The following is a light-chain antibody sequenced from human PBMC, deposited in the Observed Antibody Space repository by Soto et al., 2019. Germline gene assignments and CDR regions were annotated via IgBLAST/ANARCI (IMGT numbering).Light chain of an antibody. CDR2: KAS. Sequence: IKITPCPSTRSASLGDRVSISCRSSQSISSLLAGYQQKPWKAPNLLIYKASSLESGVPSRFSGSGPGTEFTLTISSLQPDDFATYYCQQYNSYSQWTFGQGTKV. CDR1: QSISSL. J-gene: IGKJ1*01. V-gene: IGKV1-5*03. CDR3: QQYNSYSQWT.